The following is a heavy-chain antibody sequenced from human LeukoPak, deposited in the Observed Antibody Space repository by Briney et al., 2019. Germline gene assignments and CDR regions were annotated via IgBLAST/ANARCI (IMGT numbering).Heavy chain of an antibody. CDR1: GYTFTDYY. CDR3: ARSRLSQPAFDI. V-gene: IGHV1-2*02. J-gene: IGHJ3*02. Sequence: ASVKVSCKASGYTFTDYYMHWVRQAPGQGLEWMGLINPNSGGTNYPQKFQGRVTMTRDTSFSTAYMEVSRLRSDDTAVYYCARSRLSQPAFDIWGQGTLVTVSS. D-gene: IGHD5-12*01. CDR2: INPNSGGT.